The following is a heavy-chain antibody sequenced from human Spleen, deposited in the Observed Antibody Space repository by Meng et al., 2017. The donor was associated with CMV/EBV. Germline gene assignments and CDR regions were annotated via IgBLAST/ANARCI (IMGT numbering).Heavy chain of an antibody. CDR3: ARDPRVNGMDV. Sequence: SETLSLTCTVSGGSISSSSYYWGWIRQPPGKGLEWIGHIHYSGSTYYNPSLKSRVTISEDTSKNQFSLMLTSLTAADTAVYYCARDPRVNGMDVWGQGTTVTVSS. V-gene: IGHV4-39*07. CDR1: GGSISSSSYY. J-gene: IGHJ6*02. D-gene: IGHD3-10*01. CDR2: IHYSGST.